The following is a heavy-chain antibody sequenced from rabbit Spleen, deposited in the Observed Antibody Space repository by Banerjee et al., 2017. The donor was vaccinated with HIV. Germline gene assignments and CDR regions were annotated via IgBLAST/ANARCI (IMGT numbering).Heavy chain of an antibody. D-gene: IGHD1-1*01. J-gene: IGHJ3*01. CDR1: GFDFSRDY. Sequence: QLKESGGGLVQPGGSLKLSCTASGFDFSRDYMKWVRQAQGKGLEWIGYIDPVFGITCYASWVNGLFPISSHNAQNTVSLQMNSLTAADTATYFCVRDVSSSGYYMDTRLDLWGQGTLVTVS. V-gene: IGHV1S7*01. CDR3: VRDVSSSGYYMDTRLDL. CDR2: IDPVFGIT.